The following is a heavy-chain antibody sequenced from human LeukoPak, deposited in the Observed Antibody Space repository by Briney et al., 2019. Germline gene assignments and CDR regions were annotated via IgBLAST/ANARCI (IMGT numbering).Heavy chain of an antibody. V-gene: IGHV3-30*18. Sequence: GVSLRLSCAASGFTFSSYGMHWVRQAPGKGREWVAAISDDGSNKYYADSVKGRFTISRDNSKNTVYLQMNSLRAEDTAVYYCAKDLENYYDSSGYVDYWGQGTLVTVSS. CDR3: AKDLENYYDSSGYVDY. CDR2: ISDDGSNK. D-gene: IGHD3-22*01. J-gene: IGHJ4*02. CDR1: GFTFSSYG.